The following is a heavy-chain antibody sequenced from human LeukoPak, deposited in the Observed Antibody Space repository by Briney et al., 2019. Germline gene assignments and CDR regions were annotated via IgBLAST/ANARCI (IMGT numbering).Heavy chain of an antibody. CDR2: ISAYNGNK. CDR3: ARDQGGSGYPGPFDY. J-gene: IGHJ4*02. V-gene: IGHV1-18*01. CDR1: GYSLRNYG. Sequence: ASVKVSCKASGYSLRNYGINWFRQAPGQGLEWMGWISAYNGNKNNAQKLQGRVSMTTDTSTSTAYMELRSLRYDDTAVYYCARDQGGSGYPGPFDYWGQGTLVAVSS. D-gene: IGHD3-22*01.